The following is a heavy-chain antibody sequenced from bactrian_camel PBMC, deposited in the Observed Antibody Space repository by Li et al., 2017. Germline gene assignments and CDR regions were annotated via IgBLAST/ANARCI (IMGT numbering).Heavy chain of an antibody. CDR3: AAGSSPWPLLNGRHYNL. CDR1: GDTNRIPRYC. D-gene: IGHD7*01. Sequence: HVQLVESGGGSVQAGGSLRLSCVGSGDTNRIPRYCMSWFRQAPGEKREVVAVIDPDHEATYADSVKGRVTIAHDNAKNTLYLQMNNLKPEDSAMYYCAAGSSPWPLLNGRHYNLWGQGTQVTVS. J-gene: IGHJ4*01. CDR2: IDPDHEA. V-gene: IGHV3S53*01.